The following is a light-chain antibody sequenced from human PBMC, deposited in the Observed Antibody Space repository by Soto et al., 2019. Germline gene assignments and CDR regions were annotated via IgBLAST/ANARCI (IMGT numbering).Light chain of an antibody. CDR1: QSVSNN. CDR3: QQYNYWPRT. Sequence: IVMTQSPATLSVSPGESVTLSCRASQSVSNNLAWYQQTPGQAPRLLIYAASTRSTAIPARFSGSGSGTEFTLTISSLQSEDFAVYYCQQYNYWPRTFGQGTRLEIK. V-gene: IGKV3-15*01. CDR2: AAS. J-gene: IGKJ5*01.